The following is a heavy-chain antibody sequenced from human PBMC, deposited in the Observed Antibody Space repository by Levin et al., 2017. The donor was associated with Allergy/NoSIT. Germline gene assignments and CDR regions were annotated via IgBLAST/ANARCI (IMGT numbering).Heavy chain of an antibody. CDR3: ARRGPIYCSGGSCYSQRGYSYGYGPKSYFDY. D-gene: IGHD2-15*01. CDR1: GGSFSGYY. J-gene: IGHJ4*02. Sequence: SETLSLTCAVYGGSFSGYYWSWIRQPPGKGLEWIGEINHSGSTNYNPSLKSRVTISVDTSKNQFSLKLSSVTAADTAVYYCARRGPIYCSGGSCYSQRGYSYGYGPKSYFDYWGQGTLVTVSS. V-gene: IGHV4-34*01. CDR2: INHSGST.